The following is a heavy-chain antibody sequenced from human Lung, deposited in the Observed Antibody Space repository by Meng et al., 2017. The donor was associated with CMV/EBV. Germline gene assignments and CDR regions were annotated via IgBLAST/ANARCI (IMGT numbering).Heavy chain of an antibody. CDR2: ISYDGSNL. J-gene: IGHJ6*02. D-gene: IGHD2-2*01. CDR1: GFTFSGYA. V-gene: IGHV3-30*04. Sequence: SCAASGFTFSGYAMHWVRQAPGKGLEWVSVISYDGSNLHYTDSVKGRFTISRDNSGDTLYLQMNSLRPEDTATYYCAREYEYQLLQRGVDDYDHGFDAXGQGXTVTVSS. CDR3: AREYEYQLLQRGVDDYDHGFDA.